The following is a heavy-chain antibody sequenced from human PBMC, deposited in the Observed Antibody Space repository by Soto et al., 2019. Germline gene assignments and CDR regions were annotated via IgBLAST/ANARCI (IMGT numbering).Heavy chain of an antibody. D-gene: IGHD6-13*01. Sequence: GGSLRLSCAASGFTFSSYSMNWVRQAPGKGLEWVSSISSSSSYIYYADSVKGRFTISRDNAKNSLYLQMNSLRAEDTAVYYCSILDSSSRSDAFYIWGQGTLVTVSS. CDR2: ISSSSSYI. CDR1: GFTFSSYS. CDR3: SILDSSSRSDAFYI. V-gene: IGHV3-21*01. J-gene: IGHJ3*02.